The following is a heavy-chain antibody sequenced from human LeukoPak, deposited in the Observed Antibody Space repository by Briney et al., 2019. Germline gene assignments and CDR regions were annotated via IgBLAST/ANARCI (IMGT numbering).Heavy chain of an antibody. CDR2: IYYSGST. Sequence: SETLSLTCTVSGGSISSGGYYRSWIRQHPGKGLEWIGYIYYSGSTYYNPSLKSRVTISVDTSKNQFSLKLSSVTAADTAVYYCARAGRIAAAGLYYYMDVWGKGTTVTVSS. J-gene: IGHJ6*03. CDR1: GGSISSGGYY. V-gene: IGHV4-31*03. D-gene: IGHD6-13*01. CDR3: ARAGRIAAAGLYYYMDV.